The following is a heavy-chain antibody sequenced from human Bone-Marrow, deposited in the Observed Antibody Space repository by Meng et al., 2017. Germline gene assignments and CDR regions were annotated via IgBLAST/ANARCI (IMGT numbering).Heavy chain of an antibody. CDR3: ASYSGSYFLDYFDY. V-gene: IGHV1-69*02. Sequence: SVKVSCKASGYTFAAYWIQWVRQAPGQGLEWMGRIIPILGIANYAQKFQGRVTITADKSTSTAYMELSSLRSEDTAVYYCASYSGSYFLDYFDYWGQGTLVTVSS. CDR2: IIPILGIA. CDR1: GYTFAAYW. J-gene: IGHJ4*02. D-gene: IGHD1-26*01.